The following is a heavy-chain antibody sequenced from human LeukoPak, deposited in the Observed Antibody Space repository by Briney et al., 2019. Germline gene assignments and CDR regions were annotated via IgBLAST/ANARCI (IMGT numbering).Heavy chain of an antibody. J-gene: IGHJ3*02. CDR2: IYHSGST. V-gene: IGHV4-4*02. CDR3: ARKSLGAFDI. Sequence: SETLSLTCAVSGGSISSSNWWSWVRQPPGKGLEWIGEIYHSGSTKYNPSLTSRVAISVDKYKTQFSLKLSSVTAADTAVYYCARKSLGAFDIWGQGTMVTVSS. CDR1: GGSISSSNW.